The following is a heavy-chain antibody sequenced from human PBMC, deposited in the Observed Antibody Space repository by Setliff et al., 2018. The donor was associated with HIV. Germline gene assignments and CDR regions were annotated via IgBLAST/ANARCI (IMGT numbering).Heavy chain of an antibody. V-gene: IGHV3-23*01. Sequence: PGGSLRLSCAASGFTFSSSVMSWVRQAPGKGLEWVSAILSTGERTFYADSVKGRFTISRDNSKNTLYLQMNSLRAEDTAVYYCARVGDYNFWSGYKYNYYYGMDVWGQGTTVTVSS. CDR1: GFTFSSSV. D-gene: IGHD3-3*01. J-gene: IGHJ6*02. CDR2: ILSTGERT. CDR3: ARVGDYNFWSGYKYNYYYGMDV.